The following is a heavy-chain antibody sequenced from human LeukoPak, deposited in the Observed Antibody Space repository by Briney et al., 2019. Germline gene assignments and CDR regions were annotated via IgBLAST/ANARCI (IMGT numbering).Heavy chain of an antibody. V-gene: IGHV4-39*07. CDR2: LYYSGST. CDR1: GGSISSSSYY. Sequence: SETLSLTCTVSGGSISSSSYYWGWIRQPPGKGLEWVGSLYYSGSTYYNPSLKSRVTISVDTSKNQFSLKLSSVTAADTAVYYCARESIAARRSYYYYYMDVWGKGTTVTVSS. J-gene: IGHJ6*03. D-gene: IGHD6-6*01. CDR3: ARESIAARRSYYYYYMDV.